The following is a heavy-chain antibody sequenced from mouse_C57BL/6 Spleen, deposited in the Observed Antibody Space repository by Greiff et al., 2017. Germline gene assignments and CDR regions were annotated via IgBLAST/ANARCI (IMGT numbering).Heavy chain of an antibody. D-gene: IGHD1-1*01. Sequence: QVQLQQSGAELARPGASVKLSCKASGYTFTSYTMHWVKQRPGQGLEWIGYINPSSGYPTYNQKFQDKATLTADKTSSPDYMPLSSLTSEDSAVFYGARGDYGRSYAMDYWGQGTSVTVSS. CDR3: ARGDYGRSYAMDY. V-gene: IGHV1-4*01. J-gene: IGHJ4*01. CDR2: INPSSGYP. CDR1: GYTFTSYT.